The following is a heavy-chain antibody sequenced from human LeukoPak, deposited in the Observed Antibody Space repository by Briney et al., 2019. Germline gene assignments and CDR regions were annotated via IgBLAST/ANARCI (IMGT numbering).Heavy chain of an antibody. CDR1: GYTFTSYG. J-gene: IGHJ3*02. D-gene: IGHD4-17*01. Sequence: ASVKVSCKASGYTFTSYGISWVRQAPGQGLEWMGWISAYNGNTNYAQKLQGRVTMTTDTSTSTAYMELRSLRSDGTAVYYCARGDYGDHGPDAFDIWGQGTMVTVSS. CDR2: ISAYNGNT. CDR3: ARGDYGDHGPDAFDI. V-gene: IGHV1-18*01.